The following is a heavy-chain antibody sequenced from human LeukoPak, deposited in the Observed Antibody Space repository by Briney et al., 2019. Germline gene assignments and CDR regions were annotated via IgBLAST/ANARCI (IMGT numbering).Heavy chain of an antibody. V-gene: IGHV3-30*04. D-gene: IGHD3-16*01. CDR3: ARGDLHYHDSTRRGFDI. CDR1: GFTFSSYA. Sequence: GGSLRLSCAASGFTFSSYAMHWVHQAPGKGLEWVALISYDGSNKYYADSVKGRFTISRDNSKNTLYLQMNSLRSEDTAVYYCARGDLHYHDSTRRGFDIWGQGTMVIVSS. CDR2: ISYDGSNK. J-gene: IGHJ3*02.